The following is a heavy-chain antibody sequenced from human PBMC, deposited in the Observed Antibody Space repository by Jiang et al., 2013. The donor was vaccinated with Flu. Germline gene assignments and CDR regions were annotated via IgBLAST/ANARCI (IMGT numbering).Heavy chain of an antibody. CDR3: AGIYSSGWYQIDY. V-gene: IGHV4-39*01. CDR1: GGSISSSSYY. Sequence: GPGLVKPSETLSLTCTVSGGSISSSSYYWGWIRQPPGKGLEWIGSIYYSGSTYYNPSLKSRVTISVDTSKNQFSLKLSSVTAADTAVYYCAGIYSSGWYQIDYWGQGALVTVSS. CDR2: IYYSGST. D-gene: IGHD6-19*01. J-gene: IGHJ4*02.